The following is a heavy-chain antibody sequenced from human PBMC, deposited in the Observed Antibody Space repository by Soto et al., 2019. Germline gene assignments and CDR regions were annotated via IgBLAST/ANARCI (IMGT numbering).Heavy chain of an antibody. J-gene: IGHJ6*02. D-gene: IGHD6-13*01. CDR1: GGSISTFY. CDR2: IDTSGNT. CDR3: ARYSSNWFQTEGMDV. V-gene: IGHV4-4*07. Sequence: QVQLQESGPGLVKASETLSLTCTVSGGSISTFYWNWIRQPAGKGLEWIGRIDTSGNTNYNPSLKLRVIMSVDTSKKQFSLKLTSVTAADTAVYYCARYSSNWFQTEGMDVWGLGTTVTVSS.